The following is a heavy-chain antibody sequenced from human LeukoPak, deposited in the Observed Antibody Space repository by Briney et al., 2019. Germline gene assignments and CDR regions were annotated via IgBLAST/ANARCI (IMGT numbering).Heavy chain of an antibody. D-gene: IGHD3-10*01. V-gene: IGHV1-69*13. CDR2: IIPIFGTA. Sequence: ASVKVSCKASGGTFSCYAISWVRQAPGQGLEWMGGIIPIFGTANYAQKFQGRVTITADESTSTAYMELSSLRSEDTAVYYCAREAMVRGSLNYYYYMDVWGKGTTVTISS. CDR3: AREAMVRGSLNYYYYMDV. CDR1: GGTFSCYA. J-gene: IGHJ6*03.